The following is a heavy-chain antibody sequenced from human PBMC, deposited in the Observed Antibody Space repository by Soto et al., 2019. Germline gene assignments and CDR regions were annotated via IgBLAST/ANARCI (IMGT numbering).Heavy chain of an antibody. CDR1: GYTFTSYG. CDR2: ISAYNGNT. V-gene: IGHV1-18*01. CDR3: ARETDRNYYYYGMDV. Sequence: QVQLVQSGAEVKKPGASVKVSCKASGYTFTSYGISWVRQAPGQGLEWMGWISAYNGNTNYAQKLQGRVTMTTDTSTSTAYMERRSLRSDDTAVYYCARETDRNYYYYGMDVWGQGTTVTVSS. J-gene: IGHJ6*02.